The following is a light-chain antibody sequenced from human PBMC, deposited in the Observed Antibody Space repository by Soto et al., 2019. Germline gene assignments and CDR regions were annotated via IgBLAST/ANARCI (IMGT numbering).Light chain of an antibody. CDR1: SGHSSYA. CDR2: LNSDGSH. CDR3: QTWGTGSGV. J-gene: IGLJ3*02. V-gene: IGLV4-69*01. Sequence: QSVLTQSPSVSASLGASVKLTCTLRSGHSSYAIAWHQQQPDKGPRYLMKLNSDGSHSKGDGIPDRFSGSTSGAERYLTISSLQSEDEADYYCQTWGTGSGVFGGGTKVTVL.